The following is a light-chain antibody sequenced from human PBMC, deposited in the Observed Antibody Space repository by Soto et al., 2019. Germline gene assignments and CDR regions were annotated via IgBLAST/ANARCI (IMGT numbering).Light chain of an antibody. V-gene: IGLV2-14*03. J-gene: IGLJ1*01. CDR1: SSEIGGYNY. CDR3: SSYTTSNTRQIV. CDR2: DVS. Sequence: QSVLTQPASVSGSPGQSITISCTGTSSEIGGYNYVSWYQHHPGKAPKLMIFDVSNRPSGVSNLFSGSKSGNTASLTIYGLQPEDEADYYCSSYTTSNTRQIVFGTGTKVTVL.